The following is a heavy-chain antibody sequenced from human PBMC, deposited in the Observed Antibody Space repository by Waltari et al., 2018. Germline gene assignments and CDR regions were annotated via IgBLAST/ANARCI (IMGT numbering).Heavy chain of an antibody. Sequence: EVQLVESGGGLVQPGGSLRLSCAASGFTFSSYWMHWFRQAPGKGLVLVSRINTDGSSTSYADSVKGRFTISRDNAKNTLYLQMNSLRAEDTAVYYCAREEQWLVDYWGQGTLVTVSS. CDR3: AREEQWLVDY. CDR2: INTDGSST. J-gene: IGHJ4*02. V-gene: IGHV3-74*01. D-gene: IGHD6-19*01. CDR1: GFTFSSYW.